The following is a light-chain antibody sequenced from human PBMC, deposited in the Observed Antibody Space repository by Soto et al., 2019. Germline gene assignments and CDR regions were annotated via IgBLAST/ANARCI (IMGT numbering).Light chain of an antibody. CDR1: QSVSSNF. J-gene: IGKJ1*01. Sequence: EIVLTQSPGTLSLSPGERATLSCRASQSVSSNFLAWYQQKPGQAPRLLIYGASNMATGIPDKFNGSGSGTDFTLTISRLEPEDFAMYYCQQYGSSPRTFGQGTKVEIK. CDR3: QQYGSSPRT. CDR2: GAS. V-gene: IGKV3-20*01.